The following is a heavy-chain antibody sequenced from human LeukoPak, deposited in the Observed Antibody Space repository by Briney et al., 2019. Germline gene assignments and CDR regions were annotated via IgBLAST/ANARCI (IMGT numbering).Heavy chain of an antibody. CDR2: FDPDDGET. CDR3: ATGTIYCSSCSGDY. Sequence: ASVKVSCKVSGYSLTELSMHWVRQAPGKGLEWMGGFDPDDGETPLFAQKFQGRVSMTEDTSTDTAYMELSSLSSEDTAVYYCATGTIYCSSCSGDYWGQGTLVTVSS. CDR1: GYSLTELS. D-gene: IGHD2-2*01. J-gene: IGHJ4*02. V-gene: IGHV1-24*01.